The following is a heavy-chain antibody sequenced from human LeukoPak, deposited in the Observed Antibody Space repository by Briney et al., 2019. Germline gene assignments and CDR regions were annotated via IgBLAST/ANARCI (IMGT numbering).Heavy chain of an antibody. V-gene: IGHV5-51*01. D-gene: IGHD4-17*01. CDR1: GYSFTSYW. CDR3: ARRLFGDYLDAFDI. CDR2: IYPGDSDT. J-gene: IGHJ3*02. Sequence: GESLKISCKGSGYSFTSYWIGWVRQMPGKGLEWMGIIYPGDSDTRYNPSFQGQVTISADKSITTVYLQWSSLKASDTAMYYCARRLFGDYLDAFDIWGQGTMVTVSS.